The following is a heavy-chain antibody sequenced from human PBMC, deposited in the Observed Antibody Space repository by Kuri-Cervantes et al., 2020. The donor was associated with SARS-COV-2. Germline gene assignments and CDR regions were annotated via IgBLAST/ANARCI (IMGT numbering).Heavy chain of an antibody. D-gene: IGHD2-2*02. CDR3: AKDIDTASVVVPAAINFDF. Sequence: GGSLRLSCAASGFTFDDYAMHWVRQAPGKDLEWVSGISWNSGSIGYADSVKGRFIISRDNAKNSLYLQMNSLRAEDTALYYCAKDIDTASVVVPAAINFDFWGQGTLVTVSS. J-gene: IGHJ4*02. CDR1: GFTFDDYA. CDR2: ISWNSGSI. V-gene: IGHV3-9*01.